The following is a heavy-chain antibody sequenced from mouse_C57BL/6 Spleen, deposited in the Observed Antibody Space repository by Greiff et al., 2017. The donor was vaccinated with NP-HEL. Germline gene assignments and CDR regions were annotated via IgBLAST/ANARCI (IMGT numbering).Heavy chain of an antibody. CDR1: GFNIKDDY. CDR2: IDPENGDT. CDR3: TLHGGFAY. V-gene: IGHV14-4*01. J-gene: IGHJ3*01. Sequence: VQLQQSGAELVRPGASVKLSCTASGFNIKDDYMHWVKQRPEQGLEWIGWIDPENGDTEYASKFQGKATITADTSSNTAYLQLSSLTSEDTAVYYCTLHGGFAYWGQGTLVTVSA.